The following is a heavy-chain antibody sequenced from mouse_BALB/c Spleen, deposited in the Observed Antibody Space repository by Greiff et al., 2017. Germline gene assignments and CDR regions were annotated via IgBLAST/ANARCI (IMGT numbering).Heavy chain of an antibody. D-gene: IGHD2-1*01. Sequence: DVKLVESGGGLVQPGGSLKLSCAASGFTFSSYGMSWVRQTPDKRLELVATINSNGGSTYYPDSVKGRFTISRDNAKNTLYLQMSSLKSEDTAMYYCARDMVTTSDAMDYWGQGTSVTVSS. J-gene: IGHJ4*01. V-gene: IGHV5-6-3*01. CDR2: INSNGGST. CDR1: GFTFSSYG. CDR3: ARDMVTTSDAMDY.